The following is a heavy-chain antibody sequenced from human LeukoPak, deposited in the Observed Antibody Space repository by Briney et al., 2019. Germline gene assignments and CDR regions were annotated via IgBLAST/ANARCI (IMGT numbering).Heavy chain of an antibody. V-gene: IGHV4-34*01. J-gene: IGHJ4*02. CDR2: INHSGST. Sequence: SETLSLTCAVYGGSFSGYYWSWIRQPPGRGLEWIGEINHSGSTNYNPSLKSRVTISVDTSKNQFSLKLSSVTAADTAVYYCASASSGQEGFDYWGQGTLVTVSS. CDR3: ASASSGQEGFDY. CDR1: GGSFSGYY.